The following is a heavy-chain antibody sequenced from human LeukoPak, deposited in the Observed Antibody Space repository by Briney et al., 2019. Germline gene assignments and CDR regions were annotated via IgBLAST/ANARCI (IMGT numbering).Heavy chain of an antibody. CDR2: ISGSGGST. V-gene: IGHV3-23*01. CDR3: ARGIAVTAGNVYY. D-gene: IGHD6-19*01. Sequence: GGSLRLSCAASGFTFSSYATSWVRQAPGKGLEWVSAISGSGGSTYYADSVKGRFTISRDNAQNSLYLQVNSLRAEDTAVYYCARGIAVTAGNVYYWGQGTLVTVSS. J-gene: IGHJ4*02. CDR1: GFTFSSYA.